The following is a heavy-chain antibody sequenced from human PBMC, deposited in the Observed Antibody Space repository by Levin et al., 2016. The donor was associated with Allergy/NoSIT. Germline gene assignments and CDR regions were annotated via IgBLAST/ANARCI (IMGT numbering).Heavy chain of an antibody. V-gene: IGHV1-2*04. CDR3: ARAADWFGERYDYYYMDV. Sequence: ASVKVSCKASGYTFTGYYMHWVRQAPGQGLEWMGWINPNSGGTNYAQKFQGWVTMTRDTSISTAYMELSRLRSDDTAVYYCARAADWFGERYDYYYMDVWGKGTTVTVSS. J-gene: IGHJ6*03. CDR1: GYTFTGYY. D-gene: IGHD3-10*01. CDR2: INPNSGGT.